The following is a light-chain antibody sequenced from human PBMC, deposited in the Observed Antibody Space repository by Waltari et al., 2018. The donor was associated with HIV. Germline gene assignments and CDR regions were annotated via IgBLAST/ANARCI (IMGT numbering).Light chain of an antibody. J-gene: IGLJ2*01. CDR2: EVS. CDR1: SSDVGGYNY. V-gene: IGLV2-14*01. CDR3: SSYTSSSTLV. Sequence: QSALTQPASVSGSPGQSITISCTGTSSDVGGYNYVSWYQQHPDKAPKILIYEVSSRPSGISSRCSGCKSANTASLTISGLQTDDEADYYCSSYTSSSTLVFGGGTKLTV.